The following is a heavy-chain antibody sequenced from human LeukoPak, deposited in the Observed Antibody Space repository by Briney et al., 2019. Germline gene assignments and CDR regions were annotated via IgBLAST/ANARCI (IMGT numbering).Heavy chain of an antibody. Sequence: GRSLRLSCTASGFTFGDYAMSWVRQAPGKGLEWVSTFSGSGGSTYYADSVKGRFSISRDNSKNTLYLQMNSLRAEDTAAYYCARSGLNRFDYWGQGTLVTVSS. CDR2: FSGSGGST. CDR3: ARSGLNRFDY. J-gene: IGHJ4*02. D-gene: IGHD2-15*01. CDR1: GFTFGDYA. V-gene: IGHV3-23*01.